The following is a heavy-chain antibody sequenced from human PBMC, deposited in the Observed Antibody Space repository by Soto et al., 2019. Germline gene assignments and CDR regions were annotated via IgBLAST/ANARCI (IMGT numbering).Heavy chain of an antibody. Sequence: SETLSLTCNVSGGSISKFYWAWIRKTAGNGLEWMVRDYATGTTAYNPSLRSRVAMSADISKKTFSLRLRSVTGAGSGVYYCVRGGSRSRRGWFGLWGQGILVTVSS. CDR1: GGSISKFY. J-gene: IGHJ5*02. CDR3: VRGGSRSRRGWFGL. V-gene: IGHV4-4*07. CDR2: DYATGTT.